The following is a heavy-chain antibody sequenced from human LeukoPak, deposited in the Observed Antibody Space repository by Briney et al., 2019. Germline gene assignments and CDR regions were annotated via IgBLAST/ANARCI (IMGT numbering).Heavy chain of an antibody. Sequence: GRSLRLSCAASGFTFDDYAMHWVRQVPGKGLEWVSGISWNSGRIAYAVSLKGRFTISRDNAKNSLYLEMNSLRPEDTAFYYCAKGHLAVAGGYYFDSWGQGTLVTVSS. V-gene: IGHV3-9*01. CDR2: ISWNSGRI. D-gene: IGHD6-19*01. CDR1: GFTFDDYA. CDR3: AKGHLAVAGGYYFDS. J-gene: IGHJ4*02.